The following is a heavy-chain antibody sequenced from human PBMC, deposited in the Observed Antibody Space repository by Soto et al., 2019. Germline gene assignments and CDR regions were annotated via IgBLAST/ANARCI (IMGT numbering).Heavy chain of an antibody. J-gene: IGHJ3*02. Sequence: SETLSLTCTVSGGSISSGGYYWSWIRQHPGKGLEWIGYIYYSGSTYYNPSLKSRVTISVDTSKNQFSLKLSSVTAADTAVYYCARDSYYYDSSGYYQRAGSAFDIWGQGTMVTVS. D-gene: IGHD3-22*01. CDR3: ARDSYYYDSSGYYQRAGSAFDI. CDR2: IYYSGST. V-gene: IGHV4-31*03. CDR1: GGSISSGGYY.